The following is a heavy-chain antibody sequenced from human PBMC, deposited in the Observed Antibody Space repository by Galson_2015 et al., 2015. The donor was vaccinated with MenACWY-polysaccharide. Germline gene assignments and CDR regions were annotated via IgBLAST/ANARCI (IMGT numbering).Heavy chain of an antibody. CDR2: IYHNGRS. D-gene: IGHD3-10*01. V-gene: IGHV4-39*07. CDR1: GGSTTGSSHY. J-gene: IGHJ5*02. CDR3: VRDGHYYGSGSHGWFDP. Sequence: ETLSLTCTVSGGSTTGSSHYWGWIRQSPGTGLGWIGSIYHNGRSYYSPALESRVTVSEDLSKNQISLNLNSVAAADTAMYFCVRDGHYYGSGSHGWFDPWGQGARVIVSS.